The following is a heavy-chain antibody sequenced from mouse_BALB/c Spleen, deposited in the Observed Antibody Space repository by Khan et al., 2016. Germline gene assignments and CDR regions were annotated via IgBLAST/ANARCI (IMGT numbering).Heavy chain of an antibody. Sequence: QVQLKQSGAELARPGASVKMSCKASGYTFTSYTMFWVKQRPGQGLDWIGYIAPRSDYTDYNQKFKDKATLTADKSSTTAYMQLNSLTSEDSAVYYCARDGWLLGYFDYWGQGTTLTVSS. CDR2: IAPRSDYT. J-gene: IGHJ2*01. V-gene: IGHV1-4*01. CDR1: GYTFTSYT. CDR3: ARDGWLLGYFDY. D-gene: IGHD2-3*01.